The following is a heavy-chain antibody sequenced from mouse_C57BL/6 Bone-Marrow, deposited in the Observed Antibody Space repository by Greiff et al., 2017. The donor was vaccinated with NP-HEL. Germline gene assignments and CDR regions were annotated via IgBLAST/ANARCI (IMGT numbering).Heavy chain of an antibody. CDR1: GYTFTSYW. Sequence: VQLQQPGAELVKPGASVKLSCKASGYTFTSYWMHWVKQRPGRGLEWIGRIDPNSGGTKYNEKFKSKATLTVDKPSSTAYMQLSSLTSDDSAVYYCARGRRLRRRPLAYWGQGTLVTVSA. J-gene: IGHJ3*01. CDR2: IDPNSGGT. CDR3: ARGRRLRRRPLAY. V-gene: IGHV1-72*01. D-gene: IGHD2-2*01.